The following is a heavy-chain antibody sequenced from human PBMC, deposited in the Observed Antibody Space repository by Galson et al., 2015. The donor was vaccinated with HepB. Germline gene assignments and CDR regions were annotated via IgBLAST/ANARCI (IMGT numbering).Heavy chain of an antibody. CDR2: IWYDGSNK. J-gene: IGHJ6*02. Sequence: LRLSCAASGFTFSSYGMHWVRQAPGKGLEWVAVIWYDGSNKYYADSVKGRFTISRDNSKNTLYLQMNSLRAEDTAVYYCARRLGGVVIDLNYYGMDVWGQGTTATVSS. V-gene: IGHV3-33*01. CDR3: ARRLGGVVIDLNYYGMDV. CDR1: GFTFSSYG. D-gene: IGHD3-3*01.